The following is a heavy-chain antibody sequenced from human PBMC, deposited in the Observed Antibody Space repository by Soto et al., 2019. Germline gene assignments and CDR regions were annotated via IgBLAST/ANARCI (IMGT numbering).Heavy chain of an antibody. CDR1: GFTFSSYA. J-gene: IGHJ3*02. D-gene: IGHD3-3*01. CDR2: ISGSGGST. Sequence: GSLRLSCAASGFTFSSYAMSWVRQAPGKGLEWVSAISGSGGSTYYADSVKGRFTISRDNSKNTLYLQMNSLRAEDTAVYYCAKLYDFWSGYYSPDAFDIWGQGTMVTVSS. CDR3: AKLYDFWSGYYSPDAFDI. V-gene: IGHV3-23*01.